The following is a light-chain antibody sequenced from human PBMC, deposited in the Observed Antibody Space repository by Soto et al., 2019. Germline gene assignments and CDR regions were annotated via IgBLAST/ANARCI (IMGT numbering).Light chain of an antibody. CDR3: SSYTGSSTLYV. Sequence: QSVLTQPASVSGSPGQSITISCTGTSSDVGGYNYVSWYQQHPGKAPKLMIYDVTNRPSGVSNRFSGSKSGNTASLTISGIQAEDEADYYCSSYTGSSTLYVFGTGTKLTVL. CDR1: SSDVGGYNY. J-gene: IGLJ1*01. V-gene: IGLV2-14*01. CDR2: DVT.